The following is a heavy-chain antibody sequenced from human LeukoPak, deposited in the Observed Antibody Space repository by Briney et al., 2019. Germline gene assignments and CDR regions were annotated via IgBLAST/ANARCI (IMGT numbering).Heavy chain of an antibody. CDR1: GGSISSGDYY. V-gene: IGHV4-30-4*01. CDR2: IYYSGST. D-gene: IGHD4-11*01. Sequence: SQTLSLTCTVSGGSISSGDYYWSWIRQPPGKGLGWIGYIYYSGSTYYNPSLKSRVTISVDTSKNQFSLKLSSVTAADTAVYYCARDDYNNYYYGMDVWGQGTTVTVSS. CDR3: ARDDYNNYYYGMDV. J-gene: IGHJ6*02.